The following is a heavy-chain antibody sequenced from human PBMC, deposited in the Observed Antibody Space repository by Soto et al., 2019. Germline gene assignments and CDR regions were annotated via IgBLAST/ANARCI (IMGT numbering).Heavy chain of an antibody. CDR2: INPSGGST. J-gene: IGHJ4*02. CDR3: ARGLLGFGSPYYFDY. CDR1: GYIFTRYY. D-gene: IGHD2-15*01. Sequence: SSVKVSCKASGYIFTRYYMHWVRQAPGQGLEWMGIINPSGGSTSYTQKFQGRVTMTRDTSTSTVYMDLSSLRSEDTAVYYCARGLLGFGSPYYFDYLGQGTRGTVSS. V-gene: IGHV1-46*01.